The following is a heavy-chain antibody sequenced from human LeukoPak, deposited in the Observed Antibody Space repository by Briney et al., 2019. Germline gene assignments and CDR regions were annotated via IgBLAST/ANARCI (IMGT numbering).Heavy chain of an antibody. Sequence: GASVKVSCKASGYTFTSYYMHWVRQAPGQGLEWMGWINPNSGGTNYAQKFQGRVTMTRDASISTAYMELSRLRSDDTAVYYCAREIAAAGRDCFDPWGQGTLVTVSS. D-gene: IGHD6-13*01. J-gene: IGHJ5*02. V-gene: IGHV1-2*02. CDR3: AREIAAAGRDCFDP. CDR1: GYTFTSYY. CDR2: INPNSGGT.